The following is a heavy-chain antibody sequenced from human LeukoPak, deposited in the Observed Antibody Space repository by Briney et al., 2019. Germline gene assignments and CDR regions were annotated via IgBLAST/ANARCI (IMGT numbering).Heavy chain of an antibody. V-gene: IGHV3-7*01. CDR2: IRQDGSDK. CDR1: GFTFSSYA. CDR3: ARMGGSNWNREVNWFDP. Sequence: GGSLRLSCAASGFTFSSYAISWVRQAPGKGLEWVAYIRQDGSDKYYVDSVEGRFTISRDNTQNSLYLQMGSLRVEDTAVYYCARMGGSNWNREVNWFDPWGQGTLVTVPS. D-gene: IGHD1-1*01. J-gene: IGHJ5*02.